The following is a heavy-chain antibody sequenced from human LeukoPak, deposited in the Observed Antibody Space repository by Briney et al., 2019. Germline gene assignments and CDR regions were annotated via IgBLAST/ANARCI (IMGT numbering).Heavy chain of an antibody. V-gene: IGHV3-23*01. CDR1: GYPFSSYA. CDR2: ISGDGATT. CDR3: ARSCRPFHSATWFVSFDS. D-gene: IGHD2-2*01. Sequence: GGSLRLSCAASGYPFSSYAMTWVRQAPGKGLEWVSSISGDGATTYRAASGKGRVTNSRNNAKNTVYLEIRILEAEATAVYYCARSCRPFHSATWFVSFDSWGPGTLVTVSS. J-gene: IGHJ4*02.